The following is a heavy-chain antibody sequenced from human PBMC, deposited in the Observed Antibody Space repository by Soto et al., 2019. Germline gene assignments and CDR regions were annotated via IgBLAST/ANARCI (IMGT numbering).Heavy chain of an antibody. J-gene: IGHJ5*02. D-gene: IGHD1-7*01. CDR2: IYYSGST. CDR3: ARDGYNWSYGWFDP. V-gene: IGHV4-31*03. CDR1: GGSISSGGYY. Sequence: PSETLSLTCTVSGGSISSGGYYWSWIRQHPGKGLEWIGYIYYSGSTYYNPSLKSRVTISVDTSKNQFSLKLSSVTAADTAVYYCARDGYNWSYGWFDPWGQGTLVTVSS.